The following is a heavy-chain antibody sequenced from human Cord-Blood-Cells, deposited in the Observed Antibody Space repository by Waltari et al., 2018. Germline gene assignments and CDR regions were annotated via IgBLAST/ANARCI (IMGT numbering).Heavy chain of an antibody. J-gene: IGHJ4*02. CDR1: GYTLTELS. D-gene: IGHD2-2*02. Sequence: QVQLVQSGAEVKKPGASVKVSCKVSGYTLTELSMHWVRQAPGKGLEWMGGFDPEDGETNYAQKFQGRVTMTEDTSTDTAYMELSSLRSEDTAVYYCATPRLGYCSSTSCYTYYFDYWGQGTLVTVSS. CDR3: ATPRLGYCSSTSCYTYYFDY. CDR2: FDPEDGET. V-gene: IGHV1-24*01.